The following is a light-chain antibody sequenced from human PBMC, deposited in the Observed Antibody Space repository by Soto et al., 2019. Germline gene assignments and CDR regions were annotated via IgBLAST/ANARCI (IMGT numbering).Light chain of an antibody. V-gene: IGKV3-15*01. Sequence: EVVMTQSPATLSVSPGERATLSCRASQFVSTNLAWYQQKPGQAPRLLIYSASTRATGIPARFSGSGSGTEFHLTISSLQSEDSAVYYCQQFNNWPPLTFGGGTKVEIK. CDR1: QFVSTN. J-gene: IGKJ4*01. CDR3: QQFNNWPPLT. CDR2: SAS.